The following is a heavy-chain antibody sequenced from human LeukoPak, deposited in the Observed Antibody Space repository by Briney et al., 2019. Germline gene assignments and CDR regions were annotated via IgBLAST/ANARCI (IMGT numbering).Heavy chain of an antibody. D-gene: IGHD3-10*01. CDR3: TRQGDVWFGELLPFDY. Sequence: GGSLRLSCAASGFTFSGSAMHWVRQACGKGLEWVGRIRSKANSYATAYAASVKGRFTISRDDSKNTAYLQMNSLKTEDTAVYYCTRQGDVWFGELLPFDYWGQGTLVTVSS. V-gene: IGHV3-73*01. CDR1: GFTFSGSA. CDR2: IRSKANSYAT. J-gene: IGHJ4*02.